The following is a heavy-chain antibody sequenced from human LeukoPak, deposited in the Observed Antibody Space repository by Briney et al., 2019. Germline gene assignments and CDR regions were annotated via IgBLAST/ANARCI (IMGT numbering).Heavy chain of an antibody. D-gene: IGHD3-3*01. CDR1: GFALNNYA. V-gene: IGHV3-33*01. Sequence: QPGRSQRLSCAASGFALNNYAMHWVRQAPGKGLEWVAVIWYDGSNEYYSDSVKGRFAISRDIPKNTLYLQMNSLRAEDTAVYFCARDPGLRLDLWGQGTLLTVSS. J-gene: IGHJ4*02. CDR3: ARDPGLRLDL. CDR2: IWYDGSNE.